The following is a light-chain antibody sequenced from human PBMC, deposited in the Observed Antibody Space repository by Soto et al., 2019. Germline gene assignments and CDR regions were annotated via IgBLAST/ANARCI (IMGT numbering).Light chain of an antibody. CDR1: QGIGNA. V-gene: IGKV1-6*01. J-gene: IGKJ1*01. CDR3: LQDYNYPWT. Sequence: AIQMTQSPSALSASVGDRVTISCRASQGIGNALGWYQQKPGKAPKLLLYDVSSLESGVPSRFSGSGSGTDFTLTISSLQPEDFATYYCLQDYNYPWTFGQGTKVDIK. CDR2: DVS.